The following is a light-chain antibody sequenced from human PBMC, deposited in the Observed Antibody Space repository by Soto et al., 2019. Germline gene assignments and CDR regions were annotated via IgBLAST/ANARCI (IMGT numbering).Light chain of an antibody. CDR2: EVD. V-gene: IGLV2-8*01. Sequence: QSALTQPPSASGSPGQAVTISCTGTSSDVGGYNYVSWYQQHPDKAPKLMIYEVDKRPSGVPERFSGSKSGNRASLTVSGLQDEDEADYYCSAYADSNKRMVFGGGTKLTVL. J-gene: IGLJ2*01. CDR3: SAYADSNKRMV. CDR1: SSDVGGYNY.